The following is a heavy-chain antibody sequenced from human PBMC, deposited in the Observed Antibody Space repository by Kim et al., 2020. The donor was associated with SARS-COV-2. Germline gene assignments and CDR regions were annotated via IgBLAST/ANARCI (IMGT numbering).Heavy chain of an antibody. D-gene: IGHD5-18*01. V-gene: IGHV4-30-2*01. J-gene: IGHJ5*02. Sequence: PSRKSRVTISVDRSKNQFSLKLGSVTAADTAVYYCARGKDTAMVKFSFDPWGQGTLVTVSS. CDR3: ARGKDTAMVKFSFDP.